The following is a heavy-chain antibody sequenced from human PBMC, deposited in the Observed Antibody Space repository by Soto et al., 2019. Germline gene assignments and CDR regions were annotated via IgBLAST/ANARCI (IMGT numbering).Heavy chain of an antibody. CDR2: IYHSGST. CDR1: GGSISSSNW. Sequence: SETLSLTCAVSGGSISSSNWWSWVRQPPGKGLEWIGEIYHSGSTNYNPSLKSRVTISVDKSKNQFSLKLSSVTAADTAVYYCARGVVVRGIYYGMDVWGQGTTVTVSS. CDR3: ARGVVVRGIYYGMDV. V-gene: IGHV4-4*02. D-gene: IGHD3-10*01. J-gene: IGHJ6*02.